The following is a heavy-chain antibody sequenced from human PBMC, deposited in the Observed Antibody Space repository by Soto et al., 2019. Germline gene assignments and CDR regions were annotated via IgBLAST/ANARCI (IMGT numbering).Heavy chain of an antibody. CDR2: ISGSGGST. J-gene: IGHJ6*02. CDR3: AKSTPLGYCSSTSCTRSSSSQGYYYYYGMDV. CDR1: GFTFSSYA. Sequence: GGSLRLPCAASGFTFSSYAMSWVRQAPGKGLEWVSAISGSGGSTYYADSVKGRFTISRDNSKNTLCLQMNSLRAEDTAVYYCAKSTPLGYCSSTSCTRSSSSQGYYYYYGMDVWGQGTTVTVSS. V-gene: IGHV3-23*01. D-gene: IGHD2-2*01.